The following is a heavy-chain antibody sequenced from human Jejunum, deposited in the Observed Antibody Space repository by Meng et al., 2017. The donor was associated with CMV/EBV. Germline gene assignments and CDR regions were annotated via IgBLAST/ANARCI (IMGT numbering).Heavy chain of an antibody. CDR1: GGPISGYD. CDR3: ARECVGEAYDCQWNYWFDP. Sequence: QGRWHGSGPGLLRFSEPLSLTCSVSGGPISGYDWSWVRQPAGKRLEWIGRFHPGGTTNYNPSLENRITVSVDSSKNQFFLKLTSVTAADTAIYYCARECVGEAYDCQWNYWFDPWGRGTLVTVSS. V-gene: IGHV4-4*07. J-gene: IGHJ5*02. D-gene: IGHD3-16*01. CDR2: FHPGGTT.